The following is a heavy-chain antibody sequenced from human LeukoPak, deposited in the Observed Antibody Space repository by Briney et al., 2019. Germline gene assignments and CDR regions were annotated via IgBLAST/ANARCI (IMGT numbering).Heavy chain of an antibody. J-gene: IGHJ4*02. CDR2: IYPGDSDT. Sequence: GESLKISCKGSGYSFTSYWIGWVRQMPGKGLEWMGIIYPGDSDTRYSPSFQGQVAISVDKSISTAYLQWSSLKASDTAMYYCARLDLNYYDSSGYYIFDYWGQGTLVTVSS. V-gene: IGHV5-51*01. CDR1: GYSFTSYW. CDR3: ARLDLNYYDSSGYYIFDY. D-gene: IGHD3-22*01.